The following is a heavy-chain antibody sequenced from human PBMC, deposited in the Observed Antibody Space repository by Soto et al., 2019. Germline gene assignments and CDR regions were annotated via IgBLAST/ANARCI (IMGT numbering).Heavy chain of an antibody. CDR3: ARDHPITMVRGVILGAFDI. Sequence: QVQLQESGPGLVKPSQTLSLTCTVSGGSISSGGYYWSWIRQHPGKGLEWIGYIYYSGSTYYNPSLTSRVTISVETSKNQFSLKLSSVTAADTAVYYCARDHPITMVRGVILGAFDIWGQGTMVTVSS. CDR1: GGSISSGGYY. CDR2: IYYSGST. V-gene: IGHV4-31*03. J-gene: IGHJ3*02. D-gene: IGHD3-10*01.